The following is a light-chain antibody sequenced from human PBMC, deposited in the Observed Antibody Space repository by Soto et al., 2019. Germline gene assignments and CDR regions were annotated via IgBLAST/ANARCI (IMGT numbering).Light chain of an antibody. Sequence: DIHMTHSPSSLSASLLDRVRITFLASQAIRSDLAWYQQKPGMAPKFLIFAASNLQRGVPSRFSGSGSGTDFTLTITGLQPEDFATYFCQQTNTSPRTFGQGAKVDIK. J-gene: IGKJ1*01. CDR3: QQTNTSPRT. CDR2: AAS. V-gene: IGKV1-39*01. CDR1: QAIRSD.